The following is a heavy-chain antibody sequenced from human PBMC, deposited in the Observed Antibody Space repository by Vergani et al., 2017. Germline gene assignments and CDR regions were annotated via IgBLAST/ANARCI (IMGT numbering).Heavy chain of an antibody. V-gene: IGHV3-53*04. Sequence: EVQLVESGGGLVQPGGSLRLSCAASGFTVSSNYMSWVRPAPGKGLEWVSVIYSGGSTYCADSVEGRFTISSHNSKNALYLQMNSLRAEDTAVYYCVFSNPHCYYGMEVWGQGTTVTVSS. CDR2: IYSGGST. CDR3: VFSNPHCYYGMEV. CDR1: GFTVSSNY. D-gene: IGHD2-21*01. J-gene: IGHJ6*02.